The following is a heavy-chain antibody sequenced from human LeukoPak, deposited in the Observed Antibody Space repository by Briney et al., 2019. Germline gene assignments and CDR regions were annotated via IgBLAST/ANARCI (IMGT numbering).Heavy chain of an antibody. D-gene: IGHD3-9*01. Sequence: ASVNVSCKASGYTFTGYYMHWVRQAPGQGLEWMGWINPNSGGTNYAQKFQGRVTMTRDTSISTAYMQLSRLRSDDTAVYYCARSPHILAGENFDFWGQGTLLTVSS. CDR3: ARSPHILAGENFDF. CDR1: GYTFTGYY. J-gene: IGHJ4*02. CDR2: INPNSGGT. V-gene: IGHV1-2*02.